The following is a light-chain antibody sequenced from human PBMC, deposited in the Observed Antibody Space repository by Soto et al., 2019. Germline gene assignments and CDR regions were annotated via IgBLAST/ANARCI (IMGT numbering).Light chain of an antibody. CDR1: QTISSW. J-gene: IGKJ1*01. Sequence: DIQMTQSPSTLSGSVGDRVTITCRASQTISSWLAWYQQKPGKAPKLLIYKASTLKSGVPSRFSGSGSGTEFNLTISSLQPDDFETYYCQPYNSYSEAFGQGTQV. V-gene: IGKV1-5*03. CDR2: KAS. CDR3: QPYNSYSEA.